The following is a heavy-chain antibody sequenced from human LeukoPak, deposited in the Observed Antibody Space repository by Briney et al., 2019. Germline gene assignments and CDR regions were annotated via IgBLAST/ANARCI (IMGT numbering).Heavy chain of an antibody. V-gene: IGHV3-74*03. CDR2: ISSDGIT. Sequence: PGGSLRLSCAASGFTFSNYWMHWVRQAPGKGLEWVSRISSDGITTYADFVKGRFTISRDNAKNTVFLQMNSLRVEDTAVYYCARDYGDYYNWFDPWGQGTRITVSS. D-gene: IGHD4-17*01. CDR3: ARDYGDYYNWFDP. J-gene: IGHJ5*02. CDR1: GFTFSNYW.